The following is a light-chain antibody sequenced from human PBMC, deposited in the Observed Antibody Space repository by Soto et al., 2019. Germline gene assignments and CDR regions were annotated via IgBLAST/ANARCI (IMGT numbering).Light chain of an antibody. CDR1: SSNIGSNT. J-gene: IGLJ1*01. V-gene: IGLV1-44*01. Sequence: SVLAQPPSASGTPGQRVTISCSGSSSNIGSNTVNWYQQLPGTAPKLLIYSNNQRPSGVPDRFSGSKSGTSASLAISGLQSEDDAYYYCAAWDDILTGRYLFGTGLNVAVL. CDR3: AAWDDILTGRYL. CDR2: SNN.